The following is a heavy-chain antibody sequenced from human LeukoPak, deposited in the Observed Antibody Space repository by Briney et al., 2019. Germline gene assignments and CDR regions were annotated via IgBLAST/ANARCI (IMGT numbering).Heavy chain of an antibody. J-gene: IGHJ6*02. CDR1: GYTLTELS. D-gene: IGHD1-1*01. CDR3: AVSLTTGGYYGMDV. Sequence: GASVKVSCKVSGYTLTELSSHWVRQAPGKGLEWMGRFDPEDGETIYARKFQGRVTMTEDTSTDTAYMELSSLRSGDTAVYFCAVSLTTGGYYGMDVWGQGTTVTVSS. CDR2: FDPEDGET. V-gene: IGHV1-24*01.